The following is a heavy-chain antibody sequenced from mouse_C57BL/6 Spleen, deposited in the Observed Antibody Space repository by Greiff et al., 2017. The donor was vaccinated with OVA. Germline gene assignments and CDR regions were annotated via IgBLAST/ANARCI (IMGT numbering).Heavy chain of an antibody. CDR1: GYTFTSYW. CDR2: IDPSDSYT. Sequence: QVQLQQSGAELVRPGTSVKLSCKASGYTFTSYWMHWVKQRPGQGLEWIGVIDPSDSYTNYNQKFKGKATLTVDTSSSTAYMQLSSLTSEDSAVYYCAHSNYSYWGQGTTLTVSS. J-gene: IGHJ2*01. CDR3: AHSNYSY. D-gene: IGHD2-5*01. V-gene: IGHV1-59*01.